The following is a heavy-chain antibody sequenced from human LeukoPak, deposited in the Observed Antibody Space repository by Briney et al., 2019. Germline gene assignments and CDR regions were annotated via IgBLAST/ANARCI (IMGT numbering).Heavy chain of an antibody. D-gene: IGHD6-13*01. CDR1: GFTFDDYA. Sequence: GGSLTLSCATSGFTFDDYAMHWVRQAPGKGLEWVSGITLNSGSIGYADSVKGRLTISRDNAKNSLYLQMTIWRAQDTAFYYCAKDIASSVYYYIDVWGKGNPVTVS. J-gene: IGHJ6*03. V-gene: IGHV3-9*01. CDR3: AKDIASSVYYYIDV. CDR2: ITLNSGSI.